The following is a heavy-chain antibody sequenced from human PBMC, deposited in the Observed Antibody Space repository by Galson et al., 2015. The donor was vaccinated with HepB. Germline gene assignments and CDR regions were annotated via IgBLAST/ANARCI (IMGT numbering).Heavy chain of an antibody. CDR3: ARIMSHSYFDY. Sequence: ALRLAGVASGFTFSISWTYWVRQAPGKGLVWVSRGNSDGSSTTYADSVKGRFTISRDNAKNTLYLQMNSLRVEDTAVYYCARIMSHSYFDYWGQGTLITVSS. V-gene: IGHV3-74*01. CDR1: GFTFSISW. CDR2: GNSDGSST. J-gene: IGHJ4*02. D-gene: IGHD2-8*01.